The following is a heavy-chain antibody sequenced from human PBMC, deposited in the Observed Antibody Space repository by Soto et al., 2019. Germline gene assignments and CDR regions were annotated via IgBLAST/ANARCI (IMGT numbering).Heavy chain of an antibody. CDR1: GFTFSSYG. V-gene: IGHV3-30*18. J-gene: IGHJ6*02. CDR2: ISYDGSNK. D-gene: IGHD2-21*01. CDR3: AKDLWWLHGMEF. Sequence: QVQLVESGGGVVQPGRSLRLSCAASGFTFSSYGMHWVRQAPGKGLEWVAVISYDGSNKYYADSVKGRFTISRDNSKNSLYLPMNSLRAEDTAVYFCAKDLWWLHGMEFWGQGTKVSVSS.